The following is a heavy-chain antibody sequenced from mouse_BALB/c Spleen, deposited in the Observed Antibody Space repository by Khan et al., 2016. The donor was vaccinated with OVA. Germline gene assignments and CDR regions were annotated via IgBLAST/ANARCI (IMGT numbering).Heavy chain of an antibody. J-gene: IGHJ3*01. V-gene: IGHV1-77*01. CDR3: ARSDDVAWLTY. CDR2: IYHGSGST. D-gene: IGHD2-12*01. Sequence: QVQLKESGHELVKPGASVKMSCKASGYTFSDYVISWVKLRTGQGLEWIGEIYHGSGSTYYNEKFKGKATLTADKPSRPAYMQLSSMTSEDSAVXFCARSDDVAWLTYWGQGTRVTVS. CDR1: GYTFSDYV.